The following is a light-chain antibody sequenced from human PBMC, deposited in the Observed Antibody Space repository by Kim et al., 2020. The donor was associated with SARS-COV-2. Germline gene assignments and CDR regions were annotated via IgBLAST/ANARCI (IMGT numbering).Light chain of an antibody. J-gene: IGLJ1*01. V-gene: IGLV2-14*03. Sequence: QSITISCTGPSSDFGGHNYVSWYQQHPGKAPKLIIYDVSKRPSGVSNRFSGSKSGNTASLTISGLQAEDEADYYCSSYTGSSTLYVFGTGTKVTVL. CDR3: SSYTGSSTLYV. CDR1: SSDFGGHNY. CDR2: DVS.